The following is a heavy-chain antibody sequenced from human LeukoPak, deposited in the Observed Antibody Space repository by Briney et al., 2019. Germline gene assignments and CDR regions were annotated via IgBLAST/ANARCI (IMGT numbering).Heavy chain of an antibody. J-gene: IGHJ4*02. CDR2: VSSDGGTK. D-gene: IGHD3-10*01. Sequence: GESLRLSCAASGFTFSSYWMHWVRQAPGKGLEWVAVVSSDGGTKYYADSVKGRFTISRDNSRNTMYLQMDSLRAEDTAVYYCAKEYDSGGYGANFDYWGQGTLVTVSS. CDR1: GFTFSSYW. CDR3: AKEYDSGGYGANFDY. V-gene: IGHV3-30*18.